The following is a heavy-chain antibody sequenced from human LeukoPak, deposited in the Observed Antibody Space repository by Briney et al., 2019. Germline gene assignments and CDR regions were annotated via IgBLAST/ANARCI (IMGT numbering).Heavy chain of an antibody. J-gene: IGHJ4*02. CDR1: GFTFGDYT. V-gene: IGHV3-49*03. D-gene: IGHD1-26*01. CDR3: TRDPPTRY. CDR2: IRNKADGGTP. Sequence: GGSLRLSCTASGFTFGDYTITWIRQAPGKGLEWVGFIRNKADGGTPGYAASVKGRFTISRDDSKSIAYLQMNSLKTDDTAVYYCTRDPPTRYWGQGTLVSVSS.